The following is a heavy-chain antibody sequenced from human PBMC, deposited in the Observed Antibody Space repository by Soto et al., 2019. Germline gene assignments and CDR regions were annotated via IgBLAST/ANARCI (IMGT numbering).Heavy chain of an antibody. V-gene: IGHV1-18*01. D-gene: IGHD3-3*01. Sequence: ASVKVSCKASGYTFTSYGISWVRQAPGQGLERMGWISAYNGNTNYAQKLQGRVTMTTDTSTSTAYMELRSLRSDDTAVYYCARDRGKDYDFWSGYPYGMDVWGQGTTVTVSS. CDR3: ARDRGKDYDFWSGYPYGMDV. CDR2: ISAYNGNT. J-gene: IGHJ6*02. CDR1: GYTFTSYG.